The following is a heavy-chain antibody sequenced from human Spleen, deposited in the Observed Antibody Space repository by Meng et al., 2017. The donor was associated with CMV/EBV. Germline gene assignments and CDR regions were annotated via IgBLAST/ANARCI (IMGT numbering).Heavy chain of an antibody. Sequence: SLKISCAASGFTFDDYAMHWVRQAPGKGLEWVSGISWNSGSIAYVDSVKGRFTISRDNAKNSLYLQMNSLRAEDTAVYYCARVRNSSGWQYYFDYWGQGTLVTVSS. CDR2: ISWNSGSI. V-gene: IGHV3-9*01. D-gene: IGHD6-19*01. CDR3: ARVRNSSGWQYYFDY. CDR1: GFTFDDYA. J-gene: IGHJ4*02.